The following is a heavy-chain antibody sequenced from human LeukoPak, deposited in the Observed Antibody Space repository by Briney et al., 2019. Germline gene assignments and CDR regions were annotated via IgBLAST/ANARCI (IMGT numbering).Heavy chain of an antibody. CDR1: GGSISSYY. CDR2: ISYSGST. CDR3: ARVEDYGSGSSEYWFDP. D-gene: IGHD3-10*01. Sequence: SETLSLTCTVSGGSISSYYWSWIRQPPGKGLEWIGYISYSGSTDSSPSLKSRVTISVDTSKNQFSLKLSSVTAAETAVYYCARVEDYGSGSSEYWFDPWGQGTLVTVSS. V-gene: IGHV4-59*01. J-gene: IGHJ5*02.